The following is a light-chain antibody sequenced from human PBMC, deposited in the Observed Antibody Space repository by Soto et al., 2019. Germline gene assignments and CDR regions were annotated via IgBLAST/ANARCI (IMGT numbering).Light chain of an antibody. J-gene: IGKJ1*01. CDR3: QQYGNSPQT. CDR2: AAS. Sequence: DIQLTQSPYSLSASVGERVTLTCRASQGISNFLAWYQQKPGKVPKLLIYAASTLQSGVPSRFSGSGSGTDFTLTISRLEPEDFAVYYCQQYGNSPQTFGQGTKVDI. CDR1: QGISNF. V-gene: IGKV1-27*01.